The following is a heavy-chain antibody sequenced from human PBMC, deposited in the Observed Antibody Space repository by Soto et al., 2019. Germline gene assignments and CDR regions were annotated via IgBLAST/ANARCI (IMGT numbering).Heavy chain of an antibody. V-gene: IGHV3-7*03. Sequence: GGSLRLSCAASGFTFSSYWMSWVRQAPGKGLEWVANIKQDGSEKHYVDSVKGRFTISRDNAKNSLYLQMNSLRAEDTAVYYCARVSSSTWGYYYYGMDVWGQGTTVTVSS. D-gene: IGHD2-15*01. CDR2: IKQDGSEK. CDR1: GFTFSSYW. CDR3: ARVSSSTWGYYYYGMDV. J-gene: IGHJ6*02.